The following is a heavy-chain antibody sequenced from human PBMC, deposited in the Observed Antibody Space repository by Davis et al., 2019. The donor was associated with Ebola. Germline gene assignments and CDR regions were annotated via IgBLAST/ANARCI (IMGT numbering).Heavy chain of an antibody. Sequence: HSQTLSLTCAISGDSVSSNSAAWNWIRQSPSRGLEWLGRTYYRSKWYNDYAVSVKSRITINPDTSKNQFSLQLNSVTPEDTAVYYCARAAPPYCSSTSCYINWFDPWGQGTLVTVSS. CDR1: GDSVSSNSAA. CDR2: TYYRSKWYN. D-gene: IGHD2-2*02. CDR3: ARAAPPYCSSTSCYINWFDP. V-gene: IGHV6-1*01. J-gene: IGHJ5*02.